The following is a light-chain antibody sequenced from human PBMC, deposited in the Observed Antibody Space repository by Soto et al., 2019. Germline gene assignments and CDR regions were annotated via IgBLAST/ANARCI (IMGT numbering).Light chain of an antibody. J-gene: IGKJ4*01. V-gene: IGKV3-20*01. CDR2: GAS. Sequence: IKLRHSPDTLSLYPGERATLSCRASRRSSSSYLAWYQQKPGQAPRLLIYGASNRATGITDRFSGSGSGTDFSLTISRLEPEDCAMYYCQQYGTSVTFGEGTKVDIK. CDR3: QQYGTSVT. CDR1: RRSSSSY.